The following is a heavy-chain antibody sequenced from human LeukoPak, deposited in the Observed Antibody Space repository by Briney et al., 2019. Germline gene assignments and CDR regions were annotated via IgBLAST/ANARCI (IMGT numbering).Heavy chain of an antibody. CDR2: ASYYVGKQ. D-gene: IGHD2-21*02. CDR1: GFTFSDYA. Sequence: GGSLTLSCAASGFTFSDYAMSWVRQAPGKGLEWVSTASYYVGKQYHTDSVKGRFTISRDNSKNTLYLQMNSLRAEDTAVYYCAKGGRIVVVTAIWFDPWGQGTLVTVSS. CDR3: AKGGRIVVVTAIWFDP. J-gene: IGHJ5*02. V-gene: IGHV3-23*01.